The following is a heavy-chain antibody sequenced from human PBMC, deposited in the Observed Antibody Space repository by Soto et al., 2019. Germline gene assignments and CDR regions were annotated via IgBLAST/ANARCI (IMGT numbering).Heavy chain of an antibody. CDR1: GFTCSNYA. CDR2: IRETGNT. V-gene: IGHV3-23*01. J-gene: IGHJ4*02. D-gene: IGHD1-26*01. Sequence: EVQILQSGGGLEQPGGSLRLSCAASGFTCSNYAMSWIRQAPGKGLEWVSTIRETGNTYYADSVRGRFATSRDNSENTLYLQMSSLRAEDTAVHYCAKQQMGVIRALDYWGQGTLVTVSS. CDR3: AKQQMGVIRALDY.